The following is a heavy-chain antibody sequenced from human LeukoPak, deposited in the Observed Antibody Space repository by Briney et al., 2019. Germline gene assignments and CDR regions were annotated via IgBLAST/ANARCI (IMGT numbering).Heavy chain of an antibody. CDR3: AKRVFWTPYYFDY. V-gene: IGHV3-23*01. Sequence: GGSLRLSCAASGFTFSSYAMSWVRQAPWKGLEWVSEISNSGGSTYYADSVKGRFTISRSKSKNTLYLQVNSLRAEDTAVYYCAKRVFWTPYYFDYWGQGTLVTVSS. J-gene: IGHJ4*02. CDR1: GFTFSSYA. CDR2: ISNSGGST. D-gene: IGHD3/OR15-3a*01.